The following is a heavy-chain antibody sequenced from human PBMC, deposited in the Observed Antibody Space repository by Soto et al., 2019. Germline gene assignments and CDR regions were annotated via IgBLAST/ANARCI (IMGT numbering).Heavy chain of an antibody. CDR1: GYSFTSYW. CDR3: ARAPYRSGIAAAGGAFDI. D-gene: IGHD6-13*01. CDR2: IYPGDSDT. J-gene: IGHJ3*02. V-gene: IGHV5-51*01. Sequence: PGEALKISCKGSGYSFTSYWIGWVRQMPGKGLAWMGIIYPGDSDTRYSPSFQGPVTISADKSISTAYLQWSSLKASDTAMYYCARAPYRSGIAAAGGAFDIWGQGTMVTV.